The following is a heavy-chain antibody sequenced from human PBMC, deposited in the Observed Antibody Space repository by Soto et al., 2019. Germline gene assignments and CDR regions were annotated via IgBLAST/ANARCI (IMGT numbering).Heavy chain of an antibody. D-gene: IGHD3-16*01. J-gene: IGHJ6*02. Sequence: SETLSLTCTVSGGSISSSSYYWGWIRQPPGKGLEWIGSIYYSGSTYYNPSLKSRVTISVDTSKNQFSLKLSSVTAADTAVYYCARAKAIMGHYSYGMDVWGQGTTVTVSS. CDR1: GGSISSSSYY. CDR3: ARAKAIMGHYSYGMDV. V-gene: IGHV4-39*07. CDR2: IYYSGST.